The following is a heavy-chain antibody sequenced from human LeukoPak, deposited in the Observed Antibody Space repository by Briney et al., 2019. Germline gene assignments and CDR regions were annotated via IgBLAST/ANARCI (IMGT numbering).Heavy chain of an antibody. Sequence: PSETLSLTCTVSGGSISSGGYYWSWIRQPPGKGLEWIGYIYYSGSTNYNPSLKSRVTISVDTSKNQFSLKLSSVTAADTAVYYCARGVGLIAVAGTDYYYYYGMDVWGQGTTVTVSS. CDR3: ARGVGLIAVAGTDYYYYYGMDV. CDR1: GGSISSGGYY. D-gene: IGHD6-19*01. CDR2: IYYSGST. V-gene: IGHV4-61*08. J-gene: IGHJ6*02.